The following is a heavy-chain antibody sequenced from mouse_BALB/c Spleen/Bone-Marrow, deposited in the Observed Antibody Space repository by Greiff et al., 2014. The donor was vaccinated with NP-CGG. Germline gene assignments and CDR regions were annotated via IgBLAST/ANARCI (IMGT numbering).Heavy chain of an antibody. CDR1: GFNIKDTY. Sequence: EVQLQQSGAELVKPGASVKLSCTASGFNIKDTYMHWVKQRPEQGLEWIGRIDPANGNTKYDPKFQGKATITADTSSNTAYLQLSVLTSEDTAVYCCASYRYGWYFDVWGAGTTVTVSS. J-gene: IGHJ1*01. D-gene: IGHD2-14*01. CDR2: IDPANGNT. V-gene: IGHV14-3*02. CDR3: ASYRYGWYFDV.